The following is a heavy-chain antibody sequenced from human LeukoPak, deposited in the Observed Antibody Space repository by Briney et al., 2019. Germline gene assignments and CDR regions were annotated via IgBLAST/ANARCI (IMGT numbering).Heavy chain of an antibody. CDR3: ERERYFDY. Sequence: PGGSLRLSCAASGFTFSTCAMSWVRQAPGKGLEWVSTISGGGRSTDYADSVKGQFTISRDNSKNTLYLQMNSLRAEDTAVYYCERERYFDYWGQGTLVTVSS. J-gene: IGHJ4*02. CDR2: ISGGGRST. CDR1: GFTFSTCA. V-gene: IGHV3-23*01.